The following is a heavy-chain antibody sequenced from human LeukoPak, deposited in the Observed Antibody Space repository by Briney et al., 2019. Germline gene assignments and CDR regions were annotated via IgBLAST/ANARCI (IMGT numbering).Heavy chain of an antibody. D-gene: IGHD1-26*01. CDR3: ATDVLGGFFDY. CDR1: GFTFSSYW. CDR2: IKQDESEK. Sequence: PGGSLRLSCAASGFTFSSYWMSWVRQAPGKGLEWVANIKQDESEKYYVDSVKGRFTISRDKAKNSVYLQMNSLRADDTAVYYCATDVLGGFFDYWGQGTLVTVSS. J-gene: IGHJ4*02. V-gene: IGHV3-7*01.